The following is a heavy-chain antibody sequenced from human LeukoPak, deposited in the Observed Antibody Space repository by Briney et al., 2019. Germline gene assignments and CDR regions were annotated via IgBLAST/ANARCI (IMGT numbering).Heavy chain of an antibody. CDR1: GGTFSSYA. CDR2: IIPIFGTA. V-gene: IGHV1-69*05. D-gene: IGHD2-2*01. CDR3: AREPDRCSSTSCYLPGDAFDI. Sequence: ASVKVSCKASGGTFSSYAISWVRQAPGQGLEWMGGIIPIFGTANYAQKLQGRVTMTTDTSTSTAYMELRSLRSDDTAVYYCAREPDRCSSTSCYLPGDAFDIWGQGTMVTVSS. J-gene: IGHJ3*02.